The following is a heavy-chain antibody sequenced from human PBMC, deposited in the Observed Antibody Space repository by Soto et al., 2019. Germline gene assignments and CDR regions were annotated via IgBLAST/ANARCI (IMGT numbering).Heavy chain of an antibody. J-gene: IGHJ5*02. CDR2: IYYSGTT. Sequence: ETLSLTCTVSGGSISSYDWGWIRQPPGKGLEWIGTIYYSGTTYYNPSLKSRVTISVDTSKNQFSLKLSSLTAADTAVYYCARRATTFGWFDPWGQGTLVTVSS. CDR1: GGSISSYD. CDR3: ARRATTFGWFDP. V-gene: IGHV4-39*01. D-gene: IGHD1-26*01.